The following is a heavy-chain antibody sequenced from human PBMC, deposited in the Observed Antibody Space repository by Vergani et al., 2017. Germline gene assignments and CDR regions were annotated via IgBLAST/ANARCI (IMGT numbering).Heavy chain of an antibody. J-gene: IGHJ4*02. CDR2: IYYSGST. V-gene: IGHV4-39*01. D-gene: IGHD1-26*01. CDR1: GGSLSSSSYY. Sequence: QLQLQESGPGLVKPSETLSLTCTVSGGSLSSSSYYWGWIRQPPGKGLEWIGSIYYSGSTYYNPSLKSRVTISVDTSKNQFSLKLSSVTAADTAVYYWARPKWELLGGIAFDYWGQGTLVTVSS. CDR3: ARPKWELLGGIAFDY.